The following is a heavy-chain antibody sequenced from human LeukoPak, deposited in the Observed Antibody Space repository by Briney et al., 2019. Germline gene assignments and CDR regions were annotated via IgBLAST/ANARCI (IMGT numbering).Heavy chain of an antibody. D-gene: IGHD7-27*01. Sequence: GGSLRLSCAASGFTYSSYTMSWVRQAPGKGLEWVSTITTSDGNTYYADSVKGRFTVSRDNSKNTLFLQMNSLRAEDTAVYYCAKDGGLWVSAHWGDSWGQGTLVTVSS. J-gene: IGHJ4*02. CDR2: ITTSDGNT. CDR1: GFTYSSYT. V-gene: IGHV3-23*01. CDR3: AKDGGLWVSAHWGDS.